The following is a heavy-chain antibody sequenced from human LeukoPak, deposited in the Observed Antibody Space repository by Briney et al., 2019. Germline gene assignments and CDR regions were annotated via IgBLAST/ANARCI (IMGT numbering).Heavy chain of an antibody. Sequence: GGSLRLSCAASGFTFSSYSMNWVRQAPGKGLEWVSSISSSSSYIYYADSVKGRFTISRDNAKNSLYLQMNSLRAEDTAVYYCAREDTVEMATTYWGQGTLVTVSS. CDR1: GFTFSSYS. V-gene: IGHV3-21*01. J-gene: IGHJ4*02. CDR3: AREDTVEMATTY. CDR2: ISSSSSYI. D-gene: IGHD5-24*01.